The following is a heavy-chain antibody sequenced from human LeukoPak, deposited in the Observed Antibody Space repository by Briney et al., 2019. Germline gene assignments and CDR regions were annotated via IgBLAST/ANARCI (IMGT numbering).Heavy chain of an antibody. V-gene: IGHV3-23*01. CDR1: GFTFSNYA. CDR3: ARDPGYSSSWYLIQH. CDR2: ISGSSDTT. Sequence: GGSLRLSCTASGFTFSNYAVSWVRQAPGKGLEWISGISGSSDTTYYADAVKGRFTISRDNSKNTLFLQMNGLRAEDTAVYYYARDPGYSSSWYLIQHWGQGTLVTVSS. D-gene: IGHD6-13*01. J-gene: IGHJ1*01.